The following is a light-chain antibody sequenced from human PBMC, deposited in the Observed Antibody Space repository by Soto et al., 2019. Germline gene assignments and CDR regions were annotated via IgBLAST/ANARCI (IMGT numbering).Light chain of an antibody. J-gene: IGKJ5*01. CDR3: QQYNSWPVT. V-gene: IGKV3-15*01. CDR2: GAS. CDR1: QSISSK. Sequence: IVMTQSPATLSVSPGERATLSCGASQSISSKLAWYQQKPGQAPRLLIYGASTRATGIPVRFSGSGSGTEFTLTISSLQSEDFAVYYCQQYNSWPVTFGQGTRLEIK.